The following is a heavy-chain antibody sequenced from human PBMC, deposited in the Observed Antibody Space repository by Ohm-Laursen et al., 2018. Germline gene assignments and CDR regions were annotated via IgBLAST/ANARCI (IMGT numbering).Heavy chain of an antibody. CDR1: GGSVTSYY. D-gene: IGHD3-10*01. Sequence: SETLSLTCTVSGGSVTSYYWNWIRQPPGKGLEWIGYVYYSGSINYNPSLESRVTILLDTSKNQVSLKLNSVTAADTAVYYCARAARRSYCDSWGQGVLVTVSS. J-gene: IGHJ4*02. V-gene: IGHV4-59*02. CDR2: VYYSGSI. CDR3: ARAARRSYCDS.